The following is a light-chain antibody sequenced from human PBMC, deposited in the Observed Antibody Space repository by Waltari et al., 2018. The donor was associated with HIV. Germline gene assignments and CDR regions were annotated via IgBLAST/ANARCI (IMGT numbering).Light chain of an antibody. CDR1: QSLAYSDGNTY. V-gene: IGKV2-30*01. CDR2: EVS. Sequence: DVGMTQSPLSLPVTLGQPASISCRSSQSLAYSDGNTYLTWFQQRPGQSPRRLIYEVSKRDFGVPDRFSGSGSGTDFTLRISRVEAEDVGVYYCMQGTKWPPTSGPGTKVDMK. CDR3: MQGTKWPPT. J-gene: IGKJ3*01.